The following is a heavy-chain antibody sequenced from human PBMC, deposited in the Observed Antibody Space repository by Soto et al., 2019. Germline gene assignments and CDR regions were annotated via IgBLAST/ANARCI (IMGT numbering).Heavy chain of an antibody. CDR1: GFTFSSYA. Sequence: GGSLRLSCAASGFTFSSYAMHWVRQAPGKGLEWVAVISYDGSNKYYADSVKGRFTISRDNSKNTLYLQMNSLRAEDTAVYYCARDERGEDIVVVVAATLFDYWGQGTLVTVSS. V-gene: IGHV3-30-3*01. D-gene: IGHD2-15*01. CDR3: ARDERGEDIVVVVAATLFDY. CDR2: ISYDGSNK. J-gene: IGHJ4*02.